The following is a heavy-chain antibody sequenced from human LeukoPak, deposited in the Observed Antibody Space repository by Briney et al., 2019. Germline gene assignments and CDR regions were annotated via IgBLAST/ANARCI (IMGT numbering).Heavy chain of an antibody. CDR3: ARDGNPQWAFDI. V-gene: IGHV1-2*02. Sequence: ASVKVSCKASGYTFTGYYMHWVRQAPGQGLEWMGWINPNSGSTNYAQKFQGRVTMTRDTSISTAYMELSRLRSDDTAVYYCARDGNPQWAFDIWGQGTMVTVSS. CDR2: INPNSGST. D-gene: IGHD1-14*01. J-gene: IGHJ3*02. CDR1: GYTFTGYY.